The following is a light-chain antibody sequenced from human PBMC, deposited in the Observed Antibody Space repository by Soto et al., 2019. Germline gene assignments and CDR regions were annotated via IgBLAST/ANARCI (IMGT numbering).Light chain of an antibody. CDR1: QGISTF. CDR3: QQLHTYPYN. J-gene: IGKJ2*01. Sequence: DIQVTQSPSSLSASVGDTVTITCRASQGISTFLAWYQQKPGKVPKLLISGASTLRSGVPSRFSGSGSGTDFTLTINSLQPEDVATYWCQQLHTYPYNFGQGTKVEIK. CDR2: GAS. V-gene: IGKV1-27*01.